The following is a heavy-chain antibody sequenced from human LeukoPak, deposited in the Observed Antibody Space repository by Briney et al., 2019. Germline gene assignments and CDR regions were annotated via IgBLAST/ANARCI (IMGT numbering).Heavy chain of an antibody. CDR3: ARAQGHYYDSSAYVYYFDY. D-gene: IGHD3-22*01. V-gene: IGHV3-30*03. CDR1: GFTFSNYG. CDR2: ISYDGSNK. J-gene: IGHJ4*02. Sequence: GGSLRLSCAASGFTFSNYGMHWVRQAPGKGLEWVTLISYDGSNKYYADSVKGRFTISRDNSKNTLYLQMNSLRAEDMAVYYCARAQGHYYDSSAYVYYFDYWGQGTLVTVSS.